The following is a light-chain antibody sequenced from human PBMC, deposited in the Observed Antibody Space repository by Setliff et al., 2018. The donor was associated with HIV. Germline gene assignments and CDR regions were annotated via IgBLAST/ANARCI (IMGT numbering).Light chain of an antibody. J-gene: IGLJ1*01. V-gene: IGLV2-14*01. CDR3: SSYTTIDTYV. CDR1: SSDVGAYNY. Sequence: QSVLTQPASVSGSSGQSITISCTGTSSDVGAYNYVSWYQQQPGKVPKFMIYEVSNRPSGVSNRFSGSKSGNTASLTISGLQAEDEADYYCSSYTTIDTYVFGTGTKATVL. CDR2: EVS.